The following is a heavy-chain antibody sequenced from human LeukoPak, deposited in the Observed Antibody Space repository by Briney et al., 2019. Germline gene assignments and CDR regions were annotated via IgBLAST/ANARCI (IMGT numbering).Heavy chain of an antibody. D-gene: IGHD5-12*01. CDR1: GFTFSIYG. CDR3: ARGPSGYHNT. J-gene: IGHJ4*02. CDR2: ISGSGGNT. Sequence: GGTLRLSCAASGFTFSIYGMSWVRQAPGKGLEWVSAISGSGGNTYYADSVKGRFTISRDNSKNTLYLQMNSLRAEDTAVYYCARGPSGYHNTGGQGTLVTVSS. V-gene: IGHV3-23*01.